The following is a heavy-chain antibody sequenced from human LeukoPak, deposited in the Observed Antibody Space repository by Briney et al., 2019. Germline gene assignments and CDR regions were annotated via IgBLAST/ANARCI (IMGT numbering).Heavy chain of an antibody. J-gene: IGHJ4*02. CDR1: GFTFSGYS. CDR2: ISSSSSTI. CDR3: ARGSIVGASRFDY. D-gene: IGHD1-26*01. Sequence: GGSLRLSCAASGFTFSGYSMNWVRQAPGKGLEWLSYISSSSSTIYYADSVKGRFTISRDNAKNSLYLQVSSLRAEDTAVYYCARGSIVGASRFDYWGQGTLVTVSS. V-gene: IGHV3-48*01.